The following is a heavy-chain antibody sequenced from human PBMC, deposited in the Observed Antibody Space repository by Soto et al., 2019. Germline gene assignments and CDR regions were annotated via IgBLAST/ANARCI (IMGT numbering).Heavy chain of an antibody. CDR1: GYTFTGHY. Sequence: ASVKVSCKTSGYTFTGHYIHWVRQAPQQGPEWMGEIGPESGATRYAQKFRGRVTMTMDTSITTVYMELKNLSPDDTAVYYCGRGRSGQIVVFYWGQGTPVTVAA. CDR2: IGPESGAT. CDR3: GRGRSGQIVVFY. V-gene: IGHV1-2*02. J-gene: IGHJ4*02. D-gene: IGHD1-26*01.